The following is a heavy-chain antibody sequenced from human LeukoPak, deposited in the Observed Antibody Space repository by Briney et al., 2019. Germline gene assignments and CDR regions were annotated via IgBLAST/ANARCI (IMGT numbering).Heavy chain of an antibody. V-gene: IGHV4-34*01. D-gene: IGHD5-12*01. CDR1: GGSFSGYY. J-gene: IGHJ4*02. Sequence: PSETLSLTCAVYGGSFSGYYWSWIRQPPGKGLEWIGEINHSGSTNYNPSLKSRVTISVDTSKNQFSLTLSSVTAADTAVYYCAIYSGYAFDSWGQGTLVTVSS. CDR3: AIYSGYAFDS. CDR2: INHSGST.